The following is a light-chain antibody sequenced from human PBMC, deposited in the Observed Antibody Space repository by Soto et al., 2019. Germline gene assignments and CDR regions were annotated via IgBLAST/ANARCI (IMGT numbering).Light chain of an antibody. J-gene: IGKJ2*01. CDR1: QSISTY. CDR2: AAS. CDR3: QQSYSSQYT. V-gene: IGKV1-39*01. Sequence: DIQMTQSPSSLSASVGDRVTISCRASQSISTYLNWYRQKPGKAPELLIYAASSLQSGVPSRFSGSGSGTDFTLTITSLQPEDFSTYYCQQSYSSQYTFGQGTKLEIK.